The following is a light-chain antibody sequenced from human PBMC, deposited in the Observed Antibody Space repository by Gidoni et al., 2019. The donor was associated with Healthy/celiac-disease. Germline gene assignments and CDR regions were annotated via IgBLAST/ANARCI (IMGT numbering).Light chain of an antibody. Sequence: DIQMTQSPSSLSASVGDRVTITCRASQSISSYLNWYQQKPGKAPNLLIYAASSLQSGVPSRFSGSGSGTDFTLTISSLQPEDFATYYFQQSYSTPQITFGQGTRLEIK. CDR1: QSISSY. CDR2: AAS. J-gene: IGKJ5*01. V-gene: IGKV1-39*01. CDR3: QQSYSTPQIT.